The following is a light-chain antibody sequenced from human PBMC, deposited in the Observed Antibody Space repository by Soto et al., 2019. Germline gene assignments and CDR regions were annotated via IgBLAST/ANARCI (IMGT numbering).Light chain of an antibody. Sequence: QSALTQPASVSGSPGQSITISCTGTSSDVGGYNYVSWYQQHPGKVPKVMIYEVSNRPSGVSNRFSGSKSGNTASLTISGLQAEDEADYYCSSYTSRNTYVFGTGTKVTVL. CDR2: EVS. CDR1: SSDVGGYNY. V-gene: IGLV2-14*01. CDR3: SSYTSRNTYV. J-gene: IGLJ1*01.